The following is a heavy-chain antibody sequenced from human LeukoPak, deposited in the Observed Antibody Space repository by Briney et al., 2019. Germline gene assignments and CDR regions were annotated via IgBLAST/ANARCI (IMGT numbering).Heavy chain of an antibody. J-gene: IGHJ4*02. Sequence: SETLSLTCTVSGGSISSGDYYWSWIRQPPGKGLEWIEYIYYSGSTYYNPSLKSRVTISVDTSKNQFSLKLSSVTAADTAVYYCARGGGSSWYPSLFDYWGQGTLVTVSS. CDR2: IYYSGST. D-gene: IGHD6-13*01. CDR1: GGSISSGDYY. CDR3: ARGGGSSWYPSLFDY. V-gene: IGHV4-30-4*08.